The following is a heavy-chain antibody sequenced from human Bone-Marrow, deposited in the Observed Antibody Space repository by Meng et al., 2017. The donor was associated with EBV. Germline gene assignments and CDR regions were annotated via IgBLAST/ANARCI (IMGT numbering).Heavy chain of an antibody. CDR2: INHSGST. V-gene: IGHV4-34*01. CDR3: ATQRRDTDWFDP. Sequence: QGPLPQWGAGLVKPSETLSLTCAVYGGSFSGYYWTWIRQPPGKGLEWIGEINHSGSTNYNPSLKSRVTISVDTSKNQFSLKLSSVTAADTAVYYCATQRRDTDWFDPWGQGTLVTVSS. D-gene: IGHD6-25*01. CDR1: GGSFSGYY. J-gene: IGHJ5*02.